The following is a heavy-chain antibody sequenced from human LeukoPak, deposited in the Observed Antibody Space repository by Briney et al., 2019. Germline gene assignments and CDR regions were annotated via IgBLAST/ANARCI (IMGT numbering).Heavy chain of an antibody. V-gene: IGHV4-34*12. CDR2: VIQSGST. Sequence: SETLSLTCAVYGGSLSSYWWSWIRQPPGKGLEWIGEVIQSGSTNYNPSLKSRVSISRDTSKNQFSLKLTSVTAADTAVYYCANVRGEPFWGQGTLATVSS. J-gene: IGHJ4*02. CDR3: ANVRGEPF. CDR1: GGSLSSYW. D-gene: IGHD2-21*01.